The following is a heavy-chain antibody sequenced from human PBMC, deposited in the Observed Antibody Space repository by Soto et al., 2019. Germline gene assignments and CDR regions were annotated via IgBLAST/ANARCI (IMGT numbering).Heavy chain of an antibody. D-gene: IGHD1-26*01. CDR3: ARAVGPFDY. CDR1: GFDFSTYG. CDR2: IWYDGSNK. J-gene: IGHJ4*02. Sequence: QVQLVESGGGVVQPGRSLRLSCAASGFDFSTYGMHWFRQAPGKGPEWVAVIWYDGSNKYYADSVRGRFIISRDNSKSTLFLQLNSLRAEDTAVYYCARAVGPFDYWGQGTLVTVSS. V-gene: IGHV3-33*01.